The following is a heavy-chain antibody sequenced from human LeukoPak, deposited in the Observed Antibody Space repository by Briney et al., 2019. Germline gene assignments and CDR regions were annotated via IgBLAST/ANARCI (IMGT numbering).Heavy chain of an antibody. CDR2: IYSGGST. Sequence: GGSLRLSCAASGFTVSSNYMSWGRQAPGKGLEWVSVIYSGGSTYYADSVKGRFTISRDNAKNSLYLQMNSLRAEDTAVYYCARDLGQLVDLINYGMDVWGQGTTVTVSS. V-gene: IGHV3-66*01. D-gene: IGHD6-13*01. CDR3: ARDLGQLVDLINYGMDV. CDR1: GFTVSSNY. J-gene: IGHJ6*02.